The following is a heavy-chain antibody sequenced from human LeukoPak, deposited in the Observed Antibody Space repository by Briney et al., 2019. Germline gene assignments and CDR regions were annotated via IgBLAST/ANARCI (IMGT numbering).Heavy chain of an antibody. Sequence: GASVKVSCKASGYTFTSYAMHWVRQAPGQRLEWMGWINAGNGNTKYSQKFQGRVTITRDTSASTAYMELSSLRSEDTAVYYCARSRGATIIAVAGAFDYWGQGTLVTVSS. V-gene: IGHV1-3*01. CDR2: INAGNGNT. CDR3: ARSRGATIIAVAGAFDY. J-gene: IGHJ4*02. CDR1: GYTFTSYA. D-gene: IGHD6-19*01.